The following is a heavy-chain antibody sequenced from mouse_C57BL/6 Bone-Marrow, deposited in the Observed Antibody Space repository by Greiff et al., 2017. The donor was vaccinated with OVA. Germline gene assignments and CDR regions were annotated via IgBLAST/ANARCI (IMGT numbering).Heavy chain of an antibody. CDR2: IHPNSGST. V-gene: IGHV1-64*01. Sequence: VQLQQPGAELVKPGASVKLSCKASGYTFTSYWMHWVKQRPGPGLEWIGMIHPNSGSTNYNEKFKSKATLTVDKSSSTAYMQLSSLPSDDSAVYYCASPPYYYGSRRFAFWAPGPLVTVSA. D-gene: IGHD1-1*01. CDR3: ASPPYYYGSRRFAF. CDR1: GYTFTSYW. J-gene: IGHJ3*01.